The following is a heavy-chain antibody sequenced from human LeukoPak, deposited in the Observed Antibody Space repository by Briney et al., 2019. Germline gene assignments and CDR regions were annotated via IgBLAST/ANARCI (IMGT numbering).Heavy chain of an antibody. CDR2: ISGSGGST. Sequence: GGSLRLSCAASGFTFSSYAMSWVRQAPGKGLEWVSAISGSGGSTYYAYAVKRRFTISSDNSKDTLYLQMNSLRAEDTAVYYCAKDLGTMIVVVTLYYWGQGTLVTVSS. CDR3: AKDLGTMIVVVTLYY. CDR1: GFTFSSYA. V-gene: IGHV3-23*01. J-gene: IGHJ4*02. D-gene: IGHD3-22*01.